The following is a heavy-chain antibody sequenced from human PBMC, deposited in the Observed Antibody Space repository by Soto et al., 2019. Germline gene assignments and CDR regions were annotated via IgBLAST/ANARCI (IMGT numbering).Heavy chain of an antibody. Sequence: EVQLVESGGGLVQPGGSLRLSCAASGFTFSSYDMHWVRQATGKGLEWVSAIGTAGDTYYPGSVKGRFTISRENAKNSLYLQMSSLRAGDTAVYYCARGDGGCSGGSCYSALVNWGQGTLVTVSS. J-gene: IGHJ4*02. CDR1: GFTFSSYD. CDR3: ARGDGGCSGGSCYSALVN. D-gene: IGHD2-15*01. V-gene: IGHV3-13*01. CDR2: IGTAGDT.